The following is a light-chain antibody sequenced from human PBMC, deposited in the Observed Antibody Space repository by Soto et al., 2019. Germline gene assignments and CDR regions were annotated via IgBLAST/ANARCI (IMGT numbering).Light chain of an antibody. Sequence: DVVLTQSPLSLSVTLGQPASISCGSSRSLVHSDGNSYLIWFQQRPGQSPRRLIYKVSNGASSLADRPSGSGSGSDFTLKISRADAEDVGAYYFTLVPQWLSKTFAQGTILDIK. V-gene: IGKV2-30*02. CDR1: RSLVHSDGNSY. J-gene: IGKJ5*01. CDR3: TLVPQWLSKT. CDR2: KVS.